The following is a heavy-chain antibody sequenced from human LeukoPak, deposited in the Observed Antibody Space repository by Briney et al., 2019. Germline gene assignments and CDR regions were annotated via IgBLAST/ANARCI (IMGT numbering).Heavy chain of an antibody. CDR1: GGTFSSYA. CDR2: IIPIFGTA. CDR3: ASSLLYYYYGMDV. J-gene: IGHJ6*04. Sequence: ASVKVSCKASGGTFSSYAISWVRQAPGQGLEWMGGIIPIFGTANYAQKFQGRVTITADKSTSTAHMELSSLRSEDTAVYYCASSLLYYYYGMDVWGKGTTVTVSS. V-gene: IGHV1-69*06.